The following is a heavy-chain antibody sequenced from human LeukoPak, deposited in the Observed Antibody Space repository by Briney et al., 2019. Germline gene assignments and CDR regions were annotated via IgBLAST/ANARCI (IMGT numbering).Heavy chain of an antibody. CDR2: ISGSGGST. CDR3: ARVHPEYSSSPDLDY. Sequence: GGSLRLSCAASGFTFSSYAMSWVRQAPGKGLEWVSAISGSGGSTYYADSVKGRFTISRDNSKNTLYLQMNSLRAEDTAVYYCARVHPEYSSSPDLDYWGQGTLVTVSS. D-gene: IGHD6-6*01. J-gene: IGHJ4*02. CDR1: GFTFSSYA. V-gene: IGHV3-23*01.